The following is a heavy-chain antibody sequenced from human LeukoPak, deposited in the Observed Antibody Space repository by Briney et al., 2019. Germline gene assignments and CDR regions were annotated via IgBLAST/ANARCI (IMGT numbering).Heavy chain of an antibody. D-gene: IGHD1-26*01. Sequence: PGGSLRLSCAASGFTFSSYGMHWVRQAPGKGLEWVAVISYDGSNKYYADSVKGRFTISRDNSKNTLYLQMNSLRAEDTAVYYCAEGYSGSYLRGYFQHWGQGTLVTVSS. V-gene: IGHV3-30*18. CDR2: ISYDGSNK. CDR3: AEGYSGSYLRGYFQH. J-gene: IGHJ1*01. CDR1: GFTFSSYG.